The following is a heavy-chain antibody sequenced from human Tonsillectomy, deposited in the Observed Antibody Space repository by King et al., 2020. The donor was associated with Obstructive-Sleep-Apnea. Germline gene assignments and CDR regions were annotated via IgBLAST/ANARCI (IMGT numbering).Heavy chain of an antibody. CDR3: ARAVKTYYYDSSGLDY. V-gene: IGHV4-30-4*01. J-gene: IGHJ4*02. Sequence: VQLQESGPGLVKPSQTLSLICTVSGGSISSGDYYWSWIRQPPGKGLEWIGYIYYSGSTYYNPSLESRVTISIDTSKNQFSLKLSSVTAADTAVYFCARAVKTYYYDSSGLDYWGQGTLVTVSS. CDR1: GGSISSGDYY. D-gene: IGHD3-22*01. CDR2: IYYSGST.